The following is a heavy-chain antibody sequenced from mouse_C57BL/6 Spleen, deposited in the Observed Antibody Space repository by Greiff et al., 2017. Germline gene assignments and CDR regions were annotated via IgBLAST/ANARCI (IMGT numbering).Heavy chain of an antibody. D-gene: IGHD1-1*01. J-gene: IGHJ4*01. CDR2: IDPANGNT. CDR3: AAYYYGSSWGAMDD. V-gene: IGHV14-3*01. Sequence: VQLQQSVAELVRPGASVKLSCTASGFNIKNTYMHWVKQRPEQGLEWIGRIDPANGNTKYAPKFQGKATITADTSSNTAYLQLSSLTSEDTAIDYCAAYYYGSSWGAMDDGGQGTSVTVSS. CDR1: GFNIKNTY.